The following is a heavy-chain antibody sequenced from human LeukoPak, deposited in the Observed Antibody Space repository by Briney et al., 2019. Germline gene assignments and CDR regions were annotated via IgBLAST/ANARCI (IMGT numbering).Heavy chain of an antibody. CDR3: ARDETYYYDSSGYPNAFDI. D-gene: IGHD3-22*01. J-gene: IGHJ3*02. V-gene: IGHV1-69*13. CDR2: VIPIFGTA. Sequence: SVKVSCKASGGTFSSYAISWVRQAPGQGLEWMGGVIPIFGTANYAQKFQGRVTITADESTSTAYMELSSLRSEDTAVYYCARDETYYYDSSGYPNAFDIWGQGTMVTVSS. CDR1: GGTFSSYA.